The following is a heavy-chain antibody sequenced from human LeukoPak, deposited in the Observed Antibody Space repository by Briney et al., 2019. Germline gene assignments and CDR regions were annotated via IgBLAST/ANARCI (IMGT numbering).Heavy chain of an antibody. CDR2: IKQDGSEK. D-gene: IGHD1-26*01. J-gene: IGHJ4*02. CDR1: RFTFSSYW. CDR3: ARDQAWELLRVPLDC. V-gene: IGHV3-7*01. Sequence: PGGSLRLSCASSRFTFSSYWMSWVRQAPGKGLEWVANIKQDGSEKNYVDSVKGRFTISRDNAKNSLYLQMNSLRAEDTAVYYCARDQAWELLRVPLDCWGQGTLVTVSS.